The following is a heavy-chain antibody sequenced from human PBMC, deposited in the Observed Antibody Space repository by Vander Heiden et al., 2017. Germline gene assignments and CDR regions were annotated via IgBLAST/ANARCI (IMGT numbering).Heavy chain of an antibody. Sequence: QVQLQQWGAGLLKPSETLSLTCAVYGGSFSGYYWSWIRQPPGKGLEWIGESNHSGSTNYNPSLKSRVTISVDTSKNQFSLKLSSVTAADTAVYYCARGPLGYSYGYDYFDYWGQGTLVTVSS. J-gene: IGHJ4*02. D-gene: IGHD5-18*01. CDR2: SNHSGST. CDR3: ARGPLGYSYGYDYFDY. V-gene: IGHV4-34*01. CDR1: GGSFSGYY.